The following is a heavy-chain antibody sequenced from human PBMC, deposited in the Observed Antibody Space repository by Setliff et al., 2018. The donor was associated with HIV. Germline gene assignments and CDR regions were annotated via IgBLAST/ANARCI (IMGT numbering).Heavy chain of an antibody. D-gene: IGHD3-16*01. CDR1: GYSISSRYY. V-gene: IGHV4-38-2*02. CDR2: VYHTGST. Sequence: SETLSLTCTVSGYSISSRYYWGWIRQPPGKGLEWIGSVYHTGSTYYNPSLKSRVTMSADTSKNQFSLKLSSVTAADTAVYYCASSPAWGSDSDLPPFDYWGQGTLVTVSS. CDR3: ASSPAWGSDSDLPPFDY. J-gene: IGHJ4*02.